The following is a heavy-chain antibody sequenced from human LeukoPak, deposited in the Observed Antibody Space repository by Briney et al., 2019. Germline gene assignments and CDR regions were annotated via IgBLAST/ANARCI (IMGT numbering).Heavy chain of an antibody. V-gene: IGHV3-48*02. CDR2: ISGSTSTI. CDR3: ARDHNWGLDY. D-gene: IGHD7-27*01. J-gene: IGHJ4*02. Sequence: PGGSLRLSCAASGFTFISYEMNWVRQAPGKGLEWLSYISGSTSTIYYADSVKGRFTVSRDNAKNSLNLQMNSLRDEDTAVYFCARDHNWGLDYWGQGTPVTVSS. CDR1: GFTFISYE.